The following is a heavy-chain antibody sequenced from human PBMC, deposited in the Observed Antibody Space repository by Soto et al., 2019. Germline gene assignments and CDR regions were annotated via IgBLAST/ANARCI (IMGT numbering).Heavy chain of an antibody. CDR3: ARAPRGNYGYPSYFDY. V-gene: IGHV4-59*01. D-gene: IGHD3-10*01. CDR2: IYYSGGT. J-gene: IGHJ4*02. CDR1: GGSISSYY. Sequence: TSQTLSLTCTVSGGSISSYYWSWIRQPPGKGLEWIGYIYYSGGTNYNPSLKSRVTISVDTSKNQFSLKLSSVTAADTAVYYCARAPRGNYGYPSYFDYWGQGTLVTVSS.